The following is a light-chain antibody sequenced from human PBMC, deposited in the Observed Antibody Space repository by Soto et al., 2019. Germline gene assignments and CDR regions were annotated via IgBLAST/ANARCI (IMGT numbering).Light chain of an antibody. Sequence: QSALTQPASVSGSPGQSIIISCTGTSSDVGGYKYVSWYRQHPGKAPKLMIYEVSNRPSGVSNRFSGSKSGNTASLAISGLQAEDEADYYCSSYTSSRTWVFGGGTKLTVL. CDR3: SSYTSSRTWV. CDR2: EVS. CDR1: SSDVGGYKY. J-gene: IGLJ3*02. V-gene: IGLV2-14*01.